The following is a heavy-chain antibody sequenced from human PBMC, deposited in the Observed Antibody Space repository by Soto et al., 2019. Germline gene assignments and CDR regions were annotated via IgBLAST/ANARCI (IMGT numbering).Heavy chain of an antibody. J-gene: IGHJ4*02. V-gene: IGHV3-74*03. CDR3: VREDCGGGLCKRFDY. CDR1: GFHMSSYW. CDR2: IDGVGHII. Sequence: EVHVEESGGGLVQPGGSLRLSCAASGFHMSSYWMHWARQAPGKGLVWVSSIDGVGHIIMHADSVKGRFTVSTDNAKNTLYLQMNSLRTEDTAVYYCVREDCGGGLCKRFDYWGQGTPVTVSS. D-gene: IGHD2-15*01.